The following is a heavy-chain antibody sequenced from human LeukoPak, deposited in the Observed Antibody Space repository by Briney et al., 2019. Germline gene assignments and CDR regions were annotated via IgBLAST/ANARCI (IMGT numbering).Heavy chain of an antibody. CDR2: IYPGDSDT. Sequence: GESLKISCKGSGYSFTSYWIGCVRQMAGKGLEWMGIIYPGDSDTRYSPSFQGQVTISADKSISTAYLQWSSLKASDTAMYYCARSRYSSSWPPGDSYYYYYGMDVWGQGTTVTVSS. D-gene: IGHD6-13*01. J-gene: IGHJ6*02. CDR3: ARSRYSSSWPPGDSYYYYYGMDV. CDR1: GYSFTSYW. V-gene: IGHV5-51*01.